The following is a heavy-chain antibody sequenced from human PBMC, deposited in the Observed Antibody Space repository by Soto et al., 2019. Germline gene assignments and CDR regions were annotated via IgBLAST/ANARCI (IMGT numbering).Heavy chain of an antibody. CDR3: AREFYCSSTSCPPGYYYYYMDV. CDR1: GYTFTSYA. V-gene: IGHV1-3*01. D-gene: IGHD2-2*01. CDR2: INAGNGNT. Sequence: ASVKVSCKASGYTFTSYAMHWVRQAPGQRLEWMGWINAGNGNTKYSQKFQGRVTITRDTSASTAYMELSSLRSEDTAVYYCAREFYCSSTSCPPGYYYYYMDVWGKGTTVTVSS. J-gene: IGHJ6*03.